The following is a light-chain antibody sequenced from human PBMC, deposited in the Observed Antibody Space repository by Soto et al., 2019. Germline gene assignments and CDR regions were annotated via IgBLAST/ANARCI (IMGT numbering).Light chain of an antibody. CDR1: SSDVGGYNY. V-gene: IGLV2-14*01. Sequence: QSVLTQPASVSGSTGQSITISCTETSSDVGGYNYVSWYQQHPGKAPKLMIYDVSNRPSGVSNRFSGSKSGNTASLTISGLQAEDEADYYCSSYTSSSTYVFGTGTKVTVL. J-gene: IGLJ1*01. CDR2: DVS. CDR3: SSYTSSSTYV.